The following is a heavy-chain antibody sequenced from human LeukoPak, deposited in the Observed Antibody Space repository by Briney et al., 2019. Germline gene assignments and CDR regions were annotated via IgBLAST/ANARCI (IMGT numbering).Heavy chain of an antibody. D-gene: IGHD3-16*02. Sequence: PSETLSLTCTVSGGSIDGYYWSWIRQPPGKGLEWIGDIYYSGSTNYNPSLKSRVTMSVDTSKKQLSLNLRSVTAADTAVYYCARGHYDSVWGSYRPFFFDWWGQGTLVTVS. J-gene: IGHJ4*02. V-gene: IGHV4-59*01. CDR2: IYYSGST. CDR3: ARGHYDSVWGSYRPFFFDW. CDR1: GGSIDGYY.